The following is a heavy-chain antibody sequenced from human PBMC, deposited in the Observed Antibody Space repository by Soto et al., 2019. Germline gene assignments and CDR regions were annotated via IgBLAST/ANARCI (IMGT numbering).Heavy chain of an antibody. CDR3: VRGGGGGSFDQ. V-gene: IGHV3-74*01. CDR1: GFTLGSYW. J-gene: IGHJ4*02. CDR2: LSGDGTGT. D-gene: IGHD2-15*01. Sequence: EVELVESGGGLVQPGGSLRLSCAASGFTLGSYWMHWVRQAPGKGLVWVPRLSGDGTGTRYADFVKGRFTISGDNAKNTLYLDMNSLGPDDTAVYYCVRGGGGGSFDQWGQGTLVTVSS.